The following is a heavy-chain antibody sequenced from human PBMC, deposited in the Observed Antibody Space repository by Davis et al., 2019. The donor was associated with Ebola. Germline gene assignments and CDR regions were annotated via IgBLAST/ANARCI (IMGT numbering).Heavy chain of an antibody. CDR2: IKQDGSEK. CDR3: ARDGSGYYPGDY. J-gene: IGHJ4*02. CDR1: GFTFSSYA. D-gene: IGHD5-12*01. Sequence: PGGSLRLSCAASGFTFSSYAMSWVRQAPGKGLEWVANIKQDGSEKYYVDSVKGRFTISRDNSKNSLYMEVNSLRVEDTAVYYCARDGSGYYPGDYWGQGSLVTVSS. V-gene: IGHV3-7*01.